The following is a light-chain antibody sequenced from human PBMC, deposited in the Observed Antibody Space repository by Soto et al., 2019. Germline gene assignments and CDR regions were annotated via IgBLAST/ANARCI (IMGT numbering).Light chain of an antibody. Sequence: DIQMTQSPSSLSASVGDRVTITCRASQNIDSYLNWYQQKPGKAPKLLIYAASSLQSGVPSRFSGSGSGTNFTLTISSLQPEDFATYFCQQTYSFPWTFGQGTKVDI. J-gene: IGKJ1*01. V-gene: IGKV1-39*01. CDR3: QQTYSFPWT. CDR1: QNIDSY. CDR2: AAS.